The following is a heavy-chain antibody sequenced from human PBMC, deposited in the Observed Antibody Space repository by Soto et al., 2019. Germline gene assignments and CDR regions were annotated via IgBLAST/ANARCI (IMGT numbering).Heavy chain of an antibody. V-gene: IGHV1-69*13. Sequence: ASVKVSCKASGGTFSSYAISWVRQAPGQGLEWMGGIIPIFGTSNYAQKFQGRVTITADESTSTAYMELSSLRSEDTAVYYCARSRGGRSPPVYSSGREVGGQGPRVT. J-gene: IGHJ6*02. CDR3: ARSRGGRSPPVYSSGREV. D-gene: IGHD1-20*01. CDR1: GGTFSSYA. CDR2: IIPIFGTS.